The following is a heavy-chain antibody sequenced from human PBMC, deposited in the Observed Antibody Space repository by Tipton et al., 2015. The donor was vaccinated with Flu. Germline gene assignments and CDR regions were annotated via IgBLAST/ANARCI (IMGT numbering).Heavy chain of an antibody. CDR2: IYHSGST. Sequence: TLSLTCTVSGGSISSYYWSWIRQPPGKGLEWIGYIYHSGSTNYNPSLKSRVTISVDTSKNQFSLKLSSVTAADTAVYYCARHGGSGSYYNYWGQGTLVTVSS. CDR1: GGSISSYY. D-gene: IGHD1-26*01. CDR3: ARHGGSGSYYNY. V-gene: IGHV4-59*08. J-gene: IGHJ4*02.